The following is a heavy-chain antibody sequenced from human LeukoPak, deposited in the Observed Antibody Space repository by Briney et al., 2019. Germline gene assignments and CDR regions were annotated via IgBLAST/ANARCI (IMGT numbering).Heavy chain of an antibody. Sequence: ASVKVSCKASGYTFTSYGISWVRQAPGQGLEWMGGISAYNGNTNYAQKLQGRVTMTTDTSTSTAYMELRSLRSDDTAVYYCALDPYYYDSSGYYDPNCRFDPWGQGTLVTVSS. D-gene: IGHD3-22*01. CDR3: ALDPYYYDSSGYYDPNCRFDP. CDR2: ISAYNGNT. CDR1: GYTFTSYG. J-gene: IGHJ5*02. V-gene: IGHV1-18*01.